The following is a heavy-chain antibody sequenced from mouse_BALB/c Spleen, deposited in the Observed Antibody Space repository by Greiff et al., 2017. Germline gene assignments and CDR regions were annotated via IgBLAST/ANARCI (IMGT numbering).Heavy chain of an antibody. V-gene: IGHV5-17*02. Sequence: EVKLVESGGGLVQPGGSRKLSCAASGFTFSSFGMHWVRQAPEKGLEWVAYISSGSSTIYYADTVKGRFTISRDNPKNTLFLQMTSLRSEDTAMYYCARSLGDYFDYWGQGTTLTVSS. J-gene: IGHJ2*01. D-gene: IGHD4-1*01. CDR2: ISSGSSTI. CDR1: GFTFSSFG. CDR3: ARSLGDYFDY.